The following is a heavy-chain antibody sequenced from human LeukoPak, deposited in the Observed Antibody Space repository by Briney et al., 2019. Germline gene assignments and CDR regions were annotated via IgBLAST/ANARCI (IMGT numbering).Heavy chain of an antibody. V-gene: IGHV4-34*01. Sequence: SETLSLTCAVYGGSFSGYYWSWIRQPPGKGLEWIGEINHSGSTNYNPSLKSRVTISVDTSKNQFSLKLSSVTAADTAVHYCARDPFCCSGGSCEFDPWGEGTLVTVSS. J-gene: IGHJ5*02. CDR3: ARDPFCCSGGSCEFDP. CDR1: GGSFSGYY. D-gene: IGHD2-15*01. CDR2: INHSGST.